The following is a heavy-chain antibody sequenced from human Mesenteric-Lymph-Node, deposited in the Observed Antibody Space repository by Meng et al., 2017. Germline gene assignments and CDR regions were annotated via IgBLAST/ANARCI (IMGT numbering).Heavy chain of an antibody. J-gene: IGHJ5*02. D-gene: IGHD6-13*01. CDR1: GFSLSTRGVG. V-gene: IGHV2-5*01. CDR3: AHMAIGIAAAGFNWFDP. CDR2: IYWNDDK. Sequence: QITLKASGPTLVKPTQTLPLTCTFSGFSLSTRGVGLGWIRQHPGKALEWLALIYWNDDKRYSPSLKSRLTITKDTSKNQVVLTMTNMDPVDTATYYCAHMAIGIAAAGFNWFDPWGQGTLVTVSS.